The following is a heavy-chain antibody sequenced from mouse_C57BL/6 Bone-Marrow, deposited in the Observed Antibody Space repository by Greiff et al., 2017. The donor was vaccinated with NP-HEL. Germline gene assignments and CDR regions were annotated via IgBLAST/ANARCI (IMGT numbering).Heavy chain of an antibody. D-gene: IGHD3-2*02. J-gene: IGHJ3*01. CDR3: TRGDPAQASWFAY. CDR2: IDPENGDT. CDR1: GFNITDDY. V-gene: IGHV14-4*01. Sequence: VQLQQSGAELVRPGASVKLSCTASGFNITDDYMHWVKQRPEQGLEWIGWIDPENGDTEYDSKFQGKATITADTSSNTAYLQLSSLTSEDTAVYYGTRGDPAQASWFAYWGQGTLVTVSA.